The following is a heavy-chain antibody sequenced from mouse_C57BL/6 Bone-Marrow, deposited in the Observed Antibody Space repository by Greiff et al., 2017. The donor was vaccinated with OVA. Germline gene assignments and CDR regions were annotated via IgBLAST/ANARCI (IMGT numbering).Heavy chain of an antibody. CDR2: IWTGGGT. V-gene: IGHV2-9-1*01. CDR3: ARDYYGKGYWYFDV. D-gene: IGHD1-1*01. Sequence: VKVVESGPGLVAPSQSLSITCTVSGFSLTSYAISWVRQPPGKGLEWLGVIWTGGGTNYNSALKSRLSISKDNSKSQVFLKMNSLQTDDTARYDCARDYYGKGYWYFDVWGTGTTVTVSS. CDR1: GFSLTSYA. J-gene: IGHJ1*03.